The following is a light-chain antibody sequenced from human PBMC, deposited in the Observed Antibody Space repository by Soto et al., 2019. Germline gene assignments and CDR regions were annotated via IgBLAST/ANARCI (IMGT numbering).Light chain of an antibody. J-gene: IGLJ1*01. CDR1: SSDVGGYNY. CDR3: SSYTSSSIFYV. CDR2: DVS. Sequence: QSALTKPASVYGSPGQSITISCTGTSSDVGGYNYVSWYQQHPGKAPKLMIYDVSNRPSGVSNRFSGSKSGNTASLTISGLQAEDEADYYCSSYTSSSIFYVFGTGTKVTVL. V-gene: IGLV2-14*01.